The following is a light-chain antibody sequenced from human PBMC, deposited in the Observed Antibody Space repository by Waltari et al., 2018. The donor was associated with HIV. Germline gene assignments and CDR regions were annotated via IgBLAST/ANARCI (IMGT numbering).Light chain of an antibody. CDR1: QSVSSN. J-gene: IGKJ1*01. CDR3: QQYNNWWT. Sequence: EIVMTQSPGTLSLSPGERATLSCRASQSVSSNLAWYQQKPGQAPRLLIYGASTRATGIPARFSGSGSGTEFTLTIRSLQSVDFAVYYCQQYNNWWTFGQGTKVEIK. CDR2: GAS. V-gene: IGKV3-15*01.